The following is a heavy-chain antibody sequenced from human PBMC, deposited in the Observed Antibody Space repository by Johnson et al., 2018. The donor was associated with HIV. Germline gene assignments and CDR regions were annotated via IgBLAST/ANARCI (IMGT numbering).Heavy chain of an antibody. V-gene: IGHV3-53*01. CDR2: IYSGGST. D-gene: IGHD6-13*01. Sequence: MQLVESGGGLIQPGGSLRLSCAASGFTVSSNYMSWVRQAPGKGLEWVSVIYSGGSTYYADSVKGRFTISRDNSKNTLYLQMKTLRAEDTAIYYGAKHSSSWYDDAFDIWGQGTMVTVSS. CDR1: GFTVSSNY. CDR3: AKHSSSWYDDAFDI. J-gene: IGHJ3*02.